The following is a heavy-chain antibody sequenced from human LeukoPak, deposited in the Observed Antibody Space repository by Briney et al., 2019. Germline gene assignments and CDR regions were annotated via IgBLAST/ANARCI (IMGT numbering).Heavy chain of an antibody. CDR1: GFTFSSYE. Sequence: QPGGSLRLSCAASGFTFSSYEMNSVRQAPGKGLEWVSYISSSGSTIYYADSVKGRFTISRDAAKKSLYLQMNSLRAEDTAVYYCASVHYAASGPGLDSWGQGTLVTVSS. D-gene: IGHD4/OR15-4a*01. CDR3: ASVHYAASGPGLDS. V-gene: IGHV3-48*03. J-gene: IGHJ4*02. CDR2: ISSSGSTI.